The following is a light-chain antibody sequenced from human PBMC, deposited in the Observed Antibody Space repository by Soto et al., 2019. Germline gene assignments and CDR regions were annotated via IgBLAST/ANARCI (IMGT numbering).Light chain of an antibody. Sequence: QSVLTQPPSVSAAPGQKVTISCSGSSSNIGNNYVSWFQQLPGTAPKLLIYDNNKRPSGIPDRFSGSKSGTSATLGITELQTGVEADYYCGTWDSSLSGGVFGGGTKLTVL. CDR3: GTWDSSLSGGV. V-gene: IGLV1-51*01. J-gene: IGLJ2*01. CDR1: SSNIGNNY. CDR2: DNN.